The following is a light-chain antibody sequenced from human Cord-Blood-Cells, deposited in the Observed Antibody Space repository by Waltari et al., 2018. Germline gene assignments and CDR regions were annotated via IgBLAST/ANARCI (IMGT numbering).Light chain of an antibody. CDR3: CSYAGSSTLV. J-gene: IGLJ2*01. CDR2: EGS. CDR1: SSDVGSYNV. V-gene: IGLV2-23*01. Sequence: QSALTQPASVSGSPGQSITISCTGTSSDVGSYNVVSWYQHHPGKATKLMIYEGSKPPSGVSNRFSGSQSGNTASLTISGLQAEDEADYYCCSYAGSSTLVFGGGTKLTVL.